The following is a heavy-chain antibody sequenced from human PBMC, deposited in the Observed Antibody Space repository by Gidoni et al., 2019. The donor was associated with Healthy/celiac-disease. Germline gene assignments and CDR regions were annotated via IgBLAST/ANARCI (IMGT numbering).Heavy chain of an antibody. Sequence: QLQLQESGPGLVKPSETLSLTWTVSGGSIRRSSYYWGWLRQPPGKGLAWIGSNYYSGSTYSNPSLKSRVTISVDTSKNQFSLKLSSVTAAETAVYYCARVAVASFDYWGHGTLVTVSS. CDR1: GGSIRRSSYY. CDR3: ARVAVASFDY. D-gene: IGHD5-12*01. CDR2: NYYSGST. V-gene: IGHV4-39*07. J-gene: IGHJ4*01.